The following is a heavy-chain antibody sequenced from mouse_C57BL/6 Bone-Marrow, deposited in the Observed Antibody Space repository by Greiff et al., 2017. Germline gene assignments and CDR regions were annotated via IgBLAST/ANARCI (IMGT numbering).Heavy chain of an antibody. CDR1: GFNIKDDY. J-gene: IGHJ1*03. V-gene: IGHV14-4*01. Sequence: EVQLQQSGAELVRPGASVKLSCTASGFNIKDDYMHWVKQRPEQGLEWIGWIDPENGDTEYASKFPGQATITADTSSNTAYLQLSSLTSEDTAVYYCTTGEYYGNYDWYFDVWGTGTTVTVSS. CDR3: TTGEYYGNYDWYFDV. CDR2: IDPENGDT. D-gene: IGHD2-1*01.